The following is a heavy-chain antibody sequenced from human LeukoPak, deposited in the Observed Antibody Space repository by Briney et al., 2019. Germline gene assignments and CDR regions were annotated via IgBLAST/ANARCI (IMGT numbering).Heavy chain of an antibody. Sequence: ASVTVSCKASGYTFTSYAMNWVRQAPGQGLEWVGWINTNTGNPTYAQGFTGRCVFSLDNSVSTAYLQISSLKAEDNAVYYCARGYSYGYLPYYYGMDVWGKGTTVTVSS. CDR3: ARGYSYGYLPYYYGMDV. CDR2: INTNTGNP. D-gene: IGHD5-18*01. J-gene: IGHJ6*04. CDR1: GYTFTSYA. V-gene: IGHV7-4-1*02.